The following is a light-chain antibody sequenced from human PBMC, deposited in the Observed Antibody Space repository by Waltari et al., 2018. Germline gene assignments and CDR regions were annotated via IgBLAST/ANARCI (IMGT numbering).Light chain of an antibody. J-gene: IGKJ4*01. CDR3: QQYNSYSLLS. CDR2: KAS. Sequence: DIQMTQSPSSLSASVGDRFTITCRASQSISNWLAWYQQKPGKAPKLLIYKASTLESGVPSRFSGRGSGKEFTLTISSLQPDDFATYYCQQYNSYSLLSFGGGTKVEIK. V-gene: IGKV1-5*03. CDR1: QSISNW.